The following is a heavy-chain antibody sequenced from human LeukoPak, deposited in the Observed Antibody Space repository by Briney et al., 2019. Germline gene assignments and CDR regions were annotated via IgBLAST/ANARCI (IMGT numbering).Heavy chain of an antibody. D-gene: IGHD2-15*01. CDR1: GFTFNNYA. CDR3: ARATPTFFDY. J-gene: IGHJ4*02. CDR2: ISSSSSYI. Sequence: GGSLRLSCAASGFTFNNYAVNWVRQAPGKGLEWVSSISSSSSYIYYADSVKGRFTISRDNAKNSLYLQMNSLRAEDTAVYYCARATPTFFDYWGQGTLVTVSS. V-gene: IGHV3-21*01.